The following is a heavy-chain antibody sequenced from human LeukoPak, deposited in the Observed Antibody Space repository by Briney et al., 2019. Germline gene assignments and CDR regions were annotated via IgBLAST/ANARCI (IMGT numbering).Heavy chain of an antibody. CDR2: ISGYNGNT. CDR1: GYTFTSYG. D-gene: IGHD1-26*01. CDR3: ARVRGTSGSYLGYFQH. V-gene: IGHV1-18*01. J-gene: IGHJ1*01. Sequence: ASVKVSCKASGYTFTSYGISWVRQAPGQGLEWMGWISGYNGNTNYAQKLQGRVTMTTDTSTSTAYMELRSLRSDDTAVYYCARVRGTSGSYLGYFQHWGQGTLVTVSS.